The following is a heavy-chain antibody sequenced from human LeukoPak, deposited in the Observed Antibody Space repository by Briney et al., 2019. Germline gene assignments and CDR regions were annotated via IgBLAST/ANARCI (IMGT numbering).Heavy chain of an antibody. D-gene: IGHD1-26*01. Sequence: GGSLRLSCAASGFTFSSYSMNWVRQAPGKGLEWVSSISSSSSYIYYADSVKGRFTISRDNAKNSLYLQMNSLRAEDTALYYCAKSTGYSGSYSPYYFDYWGQGTLVTVSS. CDR3: AKSTGYSGSYSPYYFDY. CDR2: ISSSSSYI. CDR1: GFTFSSYS. J-gene: IGHJ4*02. V-gene: IGHV3-21*04.